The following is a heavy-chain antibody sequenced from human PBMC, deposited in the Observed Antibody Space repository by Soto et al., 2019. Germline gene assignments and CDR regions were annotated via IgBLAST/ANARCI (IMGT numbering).Heavy chain of an antibody. J-gene: IGHJ5*01. CDR2: INHSGRV. D-gene: IGHD3-22*01. V-gene: IGHV4-34*01. Sequence: QVQLQQWGAGLLKPSETLSLTCAVYGGSFSGHSWTWIRQSPGKGLEWIGDINHSGRVNYSPSLKSRVTTSRYTSKNQFSLTLSAVTAADTAMYYCSTRAYDTNGYYRFDPWGQGTLVTVSS. CDR3: STRAYDTNGYYRFDP. CDR1: GGSFSGHS.